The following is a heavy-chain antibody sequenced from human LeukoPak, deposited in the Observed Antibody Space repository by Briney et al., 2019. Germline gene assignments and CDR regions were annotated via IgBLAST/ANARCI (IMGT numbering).Heavy chain of an antibody. J-gene: IGHJ5*02. CDR3: ATTKRGYDYGDYRFDP. CDR1: GYTFTGYY. V-gene: IGHV1-2*02. D-gene: IGHD4-17*01. CDR2: INPNSGGT. Sequence: ASVKVSCKASGYTFTGYYMHWVRQAPDRGLAWMRWINPNSGGTNYAQKFQCRVTMTSDTSISTAYMELSRLRSDDTAVYYCATTKRGYDYGDYRFDPWGQGTLVTVSS.